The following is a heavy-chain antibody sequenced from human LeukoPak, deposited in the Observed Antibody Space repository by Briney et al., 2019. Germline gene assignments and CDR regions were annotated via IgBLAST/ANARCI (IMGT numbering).Heavy chain of an antibody. J-gene: IGHJ6*03. V-gene: IGHV1-69*05. CDR3: ARAYYDFWKTYYYMDV. CDR1: GGTFSSYA. CDR2: IIPIFSTA. Sequence: ASVKVSCKASGGTFSSYAISWVRQAPGQGLEWMGGIIPIFSTANYAQKFQGRVTITTDESTSTAYMELSSLRSEDTAVYYCARAYYDFWKTYYYMDVWGKGTTVTVSS. D-gene: IGHD3-3*01.